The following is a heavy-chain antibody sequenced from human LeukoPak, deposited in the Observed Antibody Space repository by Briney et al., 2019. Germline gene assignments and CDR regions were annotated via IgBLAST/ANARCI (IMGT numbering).Heavy chain of an antibody. CDR3: ARDLDEGHWYFDL. V-gene: IGHV4-39*07. D-gene: IGHD5-24*01. Sequence: SETLSLTCTVSGGSISSSSYYWGWIRQPPGKGLEWIGSIYYGGSTFYNPSLRSRVTISLDRSKSQFSLKLSSVTAADTAVYYCARDLDEGHWYFDLWGRGTLVTVSS. CDR1: GGSISSSSYY. CDR2: IYYGGST. J-gene: IGHJ2*01.